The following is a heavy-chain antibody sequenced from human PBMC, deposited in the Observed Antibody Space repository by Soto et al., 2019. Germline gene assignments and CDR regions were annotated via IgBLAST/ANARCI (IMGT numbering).Heavy chain of an antibody. J-gene: IGHJ4*02. D-gene: IGHD1-26*01. CDR3: ARGSGSYNIDY. V-gene: IGHV3-33*01. Sequence: GGSLRLACTSSWFTFVTYGMHWVRQAPGKGLEWVALIWYDGSDKFYADSVKGRFTISRDNSKNTLYLQMNSLRAEDTAVYYCARGSGSYNIDYWGQGTLVTVSS. CDR2: IWYDGSDK. CDR1: WFTFVTYG.